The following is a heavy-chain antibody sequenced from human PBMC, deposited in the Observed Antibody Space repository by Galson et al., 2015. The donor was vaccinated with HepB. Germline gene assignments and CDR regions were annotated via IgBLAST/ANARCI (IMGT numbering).Heavy chain of an antibody. J-gene: IGHJ6*02. CDR2: INPSGGST. CDR1: GYTFTSYY. D-gene: IGHD6-6*01. V-gene: IGHV1-46*01. Sequence: SCKASGYTFTSYYMHWVRQAPGQGLEWMGIINPSGGSTSYAQKFQGRVTMTRDTSTSTVYMELSSLRSEDTAVYYCARDYSSSSGPYGMDVWGQGTTVTVSS. CDR3: ARDYSSSSGPYGMDV.